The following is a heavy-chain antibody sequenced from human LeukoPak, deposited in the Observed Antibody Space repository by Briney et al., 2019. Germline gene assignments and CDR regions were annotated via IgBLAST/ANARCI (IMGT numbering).Heavy chain of an antibody. CDR3: ARVTGYIVEDYFDY. J-gene: IGHJ4*02. CDR2: IYYSGST. CDR1: GGSISSSSYY. V-gene: IGHV4-39*07. Sequence: SETLSLTCTVSGGSISSSSYYWGWIRQPPGKGLEWIGNIYYSGSTYYNPSLKSRVTISVDTSKNQFSLRLSSVTAADTAVYYCARVTGYIVEDYFDYWGQGTLVTVSS. D-gene: IGHD3-22*01.